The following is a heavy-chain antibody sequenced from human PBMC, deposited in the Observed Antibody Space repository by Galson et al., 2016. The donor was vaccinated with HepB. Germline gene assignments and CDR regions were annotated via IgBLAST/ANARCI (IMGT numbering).Heavy chain of an antibody. CDR1: GGTFSNFA. CDR3: ARGEHSSLLDY. J-gene: IGHJ4*02. V-gene: IGHV1-18*01. CDR2: ISGYNGNT. Sequence: SVKVSCKASGGTFSNFAFTWVRQAPRQGLEWMGWISGYNGNTNYAQKLQGRVTMTTDTSTSTAYTELRSLRSDDTAVYYCARGEHSSLLDYWGQGTLVTVSS. D-gene: IGHD6-6*01.